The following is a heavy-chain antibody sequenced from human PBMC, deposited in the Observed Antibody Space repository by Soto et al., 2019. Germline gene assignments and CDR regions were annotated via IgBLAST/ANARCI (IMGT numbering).Heavy chain of an antibody. CDR3: ARDEKEMATIYYYYGMDV. CDR1: GFTFSSYW. CDR2: INSDGSST. D-gene: IGHD5-12*01. Sequence: GGSLRLSCAASGFTFSSYWMHWVRQAPGKGLVWVSRINSDGSSTSYADSVKGRFTISRDNAKNTLYLQMNSLRAEDTAVYYCARDEKEMATIYYYYGMDVWGQGTTVTVSS. V-gene: IGHV3-74*01. J-gene: IGHJ6*02.